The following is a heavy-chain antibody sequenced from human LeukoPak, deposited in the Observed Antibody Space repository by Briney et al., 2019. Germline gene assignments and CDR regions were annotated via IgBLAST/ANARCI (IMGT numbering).Heavy chain of an antibody. Sequence: GGSLRLSCAASGLRFSSYGMNWVRQALGKGLEWTSFISSSGTTSYADSVKGRFTISRDNGKNSLYLQMNSLRDEDTAVYYCASGPLGWSDYWGQGALVTVSS. D-gene: IGHD1-26*01. J-gene: IGHJ4*02. CDR3: ASGPLGWSDY. CDR2: ISSSGTT. V-gene: IGHV3-48*02. CDR1: GLRFSSYG.